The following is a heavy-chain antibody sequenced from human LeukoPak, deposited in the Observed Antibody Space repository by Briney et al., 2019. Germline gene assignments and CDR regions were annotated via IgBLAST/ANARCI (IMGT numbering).Heavy chain of an antibody. CDR3: AGRSARRGGGDY. CDR1: GGSISRYY. Sequence: SEALSLTYTVSGGSISRYYWSWIRQPPGKGLEWIGYIYYSGTTNYNPSLKSRVTISVDTSKNQFSLRQSSVTAADTAVYYCAGRSARRGGGDYWGQGTLVTVSS. V-gene: IGHV4-59*01. J-gene: IGHJ4*02. CDR2: IYYSGTT. D-gene: IGHD3-10*01.